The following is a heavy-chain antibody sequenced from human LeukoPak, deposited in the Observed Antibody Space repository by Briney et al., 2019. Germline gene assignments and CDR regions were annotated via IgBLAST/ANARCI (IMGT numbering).Heavy chain of an antibody. J-gene: IGHJ4*02. D-gene: IGHD6-19*01. CDR1: GFTFSSYG. Sequence: GGSLRLSCAASGFTFSSYGMHWVRQAPGKGLEWVAVIWYDGSNKYYADSVKGRFTISRNTSKNTLYLQMNSLRADDTAVYYCARDRSSGWYVYDYWGQGTLVTVSS. CDR2: IWYDGSNK. CDR3: ARDRSSGWYVYDY. V-gene: IGHV3-33*08.